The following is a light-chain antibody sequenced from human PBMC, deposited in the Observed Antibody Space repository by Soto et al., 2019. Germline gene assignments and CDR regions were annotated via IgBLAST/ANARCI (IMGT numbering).Light chain of an antibody. CDR3: QQYKNLRT. CDR2: KAS. Sequence: DIQMTQSPSTLSASVGDRVTITCRVSQIIDNWLAWYQQKPGKVPNLLIYKASTLQSGVPSRFLGSGSAREFTLNISTLQPDDFATYYCQQYKNLRTVGPGTQVHIK. J-gene: IGKJ3*01. V-gene: IGKV1-5*03. CDR1: QIIDNW.